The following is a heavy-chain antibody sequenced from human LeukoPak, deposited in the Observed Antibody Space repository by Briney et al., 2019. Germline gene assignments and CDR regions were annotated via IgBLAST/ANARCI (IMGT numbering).Heavy chain of an antibody. J-gene: IGHJ4*02. V-gene: IGHV3-49*04. Sequence: PGGSLRLSCAASGFTFSTYGMSWVRQAPGKGLEWVGFIRSKAYGGTTEYAASVKGRFTISRDDSKSIAYLQMNSLKTEDTAVYYCTQADYYDSSGYYEWGQGTLVTVSS. CDR1: GFTFSTYG. CDR2: IRSKAYGGTT. CDR3: TQADYYDSSGYYE. D-gene: IGHD3-22*01.